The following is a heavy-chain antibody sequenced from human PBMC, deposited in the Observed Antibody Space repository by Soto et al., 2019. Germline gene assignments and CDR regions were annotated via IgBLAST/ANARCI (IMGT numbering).Heavy chain of an antibody. CDR2: IRSKAYATTT. D-gene: IGHD4-17*01. J-gene: IGHJ2*01. Sequence: EVQLVESGGGVVKPGRSLRLSCATSGFTFGDYTMTWFRQAPGKGLEWVAFIRSKAYATTTQYAASVKGRFTISRDDSKRIAFLQMNSLKTDDTAVYYCTRERWYYGDPKWYFDLWGRGNLVTVSS. CDR1: GFTFGDYT. CDR3: TRERWYYGDPKWYFDL. V-gene: IGHV3-49*05.